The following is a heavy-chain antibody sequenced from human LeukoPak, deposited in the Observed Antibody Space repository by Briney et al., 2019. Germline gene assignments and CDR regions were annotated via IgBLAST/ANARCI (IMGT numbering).Heavy chain of an antibody. J-gene: IGHJ4*02. Sequence: GESLKISCQGSGYSFTSYWIGWVRQMPGKGLEWMGIIYPGDSDTRYSPSFQGQVTISADKSISTAYLQWSSLKASDTAMYYCARLRHGGIAAAGPFSSVGFPPDYWGQGTLVTVSS. V-gene: IGHV5-51*01. CDR3: ARLRHGGIAAAGPFSSVGFPPDY. CDR1: GYSFTSYW. D-gene: IGHD6-13*01. CDR2: IYPGDSDT.